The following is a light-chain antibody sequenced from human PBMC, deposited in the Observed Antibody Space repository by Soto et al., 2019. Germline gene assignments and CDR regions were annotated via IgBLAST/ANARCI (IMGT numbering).Light chain of an antibody. J-gene: IGLJ1*01. V-gene: IGLV1-40*01. CDR1: SSNIGAGYN. Sequence: QSVLTQPPSVSGAPGQRVSIPCTGSSSNIGAGYNVHWYQQLPGTAPKLLIYDNNNRPSGVPDRFSGSKSGTSASLAITGLQAEDEADYYCQSYDTCLSGFYVFGTGTKLTVL. CDR2: DNN. CDR3: QSYDTCLSGFYV.